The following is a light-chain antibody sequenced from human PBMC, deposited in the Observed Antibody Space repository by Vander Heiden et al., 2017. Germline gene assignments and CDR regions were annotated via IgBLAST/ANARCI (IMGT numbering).Light chain of an antibody. V-gene: IGLV3-25*03. J-gene: IGLJ1*01. CDR3: QSADSSGTPHKDV. CDR1: ALPKQY. Sequence: SYELTQPPSVSVSPGQTARITCSGDALPKQYAYWYQQKPGQAPVLVRYKDRERPSGIPERFSGSSSGTTVTLNISGVQAEDEADYYCQSADSSGTPHKDVFGTGTKVTV. CDR2: KDR.